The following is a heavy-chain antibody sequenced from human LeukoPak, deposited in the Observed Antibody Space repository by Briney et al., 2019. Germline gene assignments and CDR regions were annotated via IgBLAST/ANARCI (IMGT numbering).Heavy chain of an antibody. D-gene: IGHD2-2*01. CDR2: IYHSGST. CDR3: ARAGLVAYCSSASCSSNAFDI. J-gene: IGHJ3*02. CDR1: GYSISSGYY. Sequence: PSETLSLTCTVSGYSISSGYYWGWIRQPPGKGLEWIGRIYHSGSTYYNPSLKSRVTISVDTSKNQFSLKLSSVTAADTAVYYCARAGLVAYCSSASCSSNAFDIWGQGTMVTVSS. V-gene: IGHV4-38-2*02.